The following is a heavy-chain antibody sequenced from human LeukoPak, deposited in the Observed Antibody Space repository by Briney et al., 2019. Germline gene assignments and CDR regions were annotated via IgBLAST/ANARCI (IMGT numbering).Heavy chain of an antibody. CDR2: IYYSGST. D-gene: IGHD1-26*01. CDR3: AREGVGATTN. V-gene: IGHV4-38-2*02. CDR1: GYSISSGYY. J-gene: IGHJ4*02. Sequence: PSETLSLTCTVSGYSISSGYYWGWIRQPPGKGLEWIGSIYYSGSTYYNPSLKSRVTISVDTSKNQFSLKLSSVTAADTAVYYCAREGVGATTNWGQGTLVTVSS.